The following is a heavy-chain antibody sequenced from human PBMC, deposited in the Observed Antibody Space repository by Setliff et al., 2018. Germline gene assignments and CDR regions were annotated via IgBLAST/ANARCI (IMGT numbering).Heavy chain of an antibody. CDR3: ARDLGHGGDSDY. V-gene: IGHV4-38-2*02. Sequence: KASETLSLTCTVSGYSISSGYIWGWIRQPPGKGLEWVGNIGHTGSINYNPSLKSRLTISRDTSKNQLSLKLNSVTATYSAVYYCARDLGHGGDSDYWGQGIPVTVSS. CDR1: GYSISSGYI. D-gene: IGHD2-21*02. CDR2: IGHTGSI. J-gene: IGHJ4*02.